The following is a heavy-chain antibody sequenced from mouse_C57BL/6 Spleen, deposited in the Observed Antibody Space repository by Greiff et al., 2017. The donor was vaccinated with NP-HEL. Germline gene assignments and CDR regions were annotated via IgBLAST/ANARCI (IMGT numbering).Heavy chain of an antibody. CDR1: GFNIKDYY. CDR3: ASAPYGSSTAWFAY. V-gene: IGHV14-2*01. D-gene: IGHD1-1*01. J-gene: IGHJ3*01. Sequence: VQLKQSGAELVKPGASVKLSCTASGFNIKDYYMHWVKQRTEQGLEWIGRIDPEDGETKYAPKFQGKATITADTSSNTAYLQLSSLTSEDTAVYYCASAPYGSSTAWFAYWGQGTLVTVSA. CDR2: IDPEDGET.